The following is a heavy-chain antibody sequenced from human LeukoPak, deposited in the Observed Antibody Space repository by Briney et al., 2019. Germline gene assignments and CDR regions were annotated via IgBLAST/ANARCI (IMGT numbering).Heavy chain of an antibody. CDR3: ASGRGVLDY. J-gene: IGHJ4*02. V-gene: IGHV4-34*01. CDR1: GFTFSIYW. CDR2: INHSGST. Sequence: PGGSLRLSCAASGFTFSIYWMSWVRQAPGKGLEWIGEINHSGSTNYNPSLKSRVTISVDTSKNQFSLKLSSVTAADTAVYYCASGRGVLDYWGQGTLVTVSS. D-gene: IGHD3-10*01.